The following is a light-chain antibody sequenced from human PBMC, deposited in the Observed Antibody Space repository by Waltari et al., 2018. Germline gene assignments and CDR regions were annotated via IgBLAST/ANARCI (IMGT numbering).Light chain of an antibody. V-gene: IGKV3-11*01. Sequence: EIVLTQSPATLSLSPGERATISCRASQSVSSYLAWYQQKPGQAPRLLIYDASNRATGIPARFSGSGSGTDFTLTISSLEPEDFAVYYCQQRSNFTFGGGTKVEIK. CDR1: QSVSSY. J-gene: IGKJ4*01. CDR2: DAS. CDR3: QQRSNFT.